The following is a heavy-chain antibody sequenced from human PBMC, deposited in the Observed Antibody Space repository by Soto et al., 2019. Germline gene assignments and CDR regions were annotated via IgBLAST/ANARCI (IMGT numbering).Heavy chain of an antibody. CDR3: ARGIDRSGGSCYFDN. Sequence: QVQLVQSGAEVKKPGSSVKVSCKASGGTFSSYTISWVRQAPGQGLEWMGRIIPILGIANYAQKFQGRVTITADKATCTAYLELSSMGSEDTAVYYCARGIDRSGGSCYFDNWGQGTLVTVSS. CDR2: IIPILGIA. D-gene: IGHD2-15*01. CDR1: GGTFSSYT. V-gene: IGHV1-69*02. J-gene: IGHJ4*02.